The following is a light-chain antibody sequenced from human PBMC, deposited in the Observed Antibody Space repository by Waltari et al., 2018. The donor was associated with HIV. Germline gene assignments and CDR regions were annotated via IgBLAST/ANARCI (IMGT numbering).Light chain of an antibody. Sequence: QSALTQPPSASGSPGQSVTISCPGTGSAVGAYNYVSWYQQHPGKPPKVLIYEVSKRPSGVPDRFSGSKSDNTASLTVSGLQADDEADYYCSSYAGTNNWVFGGGTKLTVL. J-gene: IGLJ3*02. V-gene: IGLV2-8*01. CDR2: EVS. CDR3: SSYAGTNNWV. CDR1: GSAVGAYNY.